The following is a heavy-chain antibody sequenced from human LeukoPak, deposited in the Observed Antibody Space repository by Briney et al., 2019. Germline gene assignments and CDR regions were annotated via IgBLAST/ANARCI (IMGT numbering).Heavy chain of an antibody. V-gene: IGHV1-8*01. Sequence: ASVKVSCKASGYTFTSYDINWVRQATGRGLEWMGWMNPNSGNTGYAQKLQGRVTMTRNTSISTAYMELSSLRSEDTAVYYCARRKFGYDDAFDIWGQGTMVTVSS. J-gene: IGHJ3*02. CDR3: ARRKFGYDDAFDI. CDR1: GYTFTSYD. D-gene: IGHD5-12*01. CDR2: MNPNSGNT.